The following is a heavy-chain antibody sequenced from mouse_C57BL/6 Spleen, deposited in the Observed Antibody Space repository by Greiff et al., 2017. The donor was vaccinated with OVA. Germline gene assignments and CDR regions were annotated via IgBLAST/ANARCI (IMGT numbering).Heavy chain of an antibody. CDR3: TKITTVVATGYFDV. J-gene: IGHJ1*03. CDR1: GYTFTSYW. Sequence: VQLKESGTVLARPGASVKMSCKTSGYTFTSYWMHWVKQRPGQGLEWIGAIYPGNSDTSYNQKFKGKAKLTAVTSASTAYMELSSLTNEDSAVYYCTKITTVVATGYFDVWGTGTTVTVSS. CDR2: IYPGNSDT. V-gene: IGHV1-5*01. D-gene: IGHD1-1*01.